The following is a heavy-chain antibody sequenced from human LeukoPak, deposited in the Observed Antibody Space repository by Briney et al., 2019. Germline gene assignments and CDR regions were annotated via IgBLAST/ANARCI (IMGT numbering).Heavy chain of an antibody. CDR1: GFTFSSYG. J-gene: IGHJ1*01. CDR3: AKLVVPAATSGYFQH. CDR2: IRYDGSNK. D-gene: IGHD2-2*01. V-gene: IGHV3-30*02. Sequence: GGSLRLSCAASGFTFSSYGMHWVRQAPGKGLEWVAFIRYDGSNKYYADSVKGRFTISRDNSKNTLYLQMNSLRAGDTAVYYCAKLVVPAATSGYFQHWGQGTLVTVSS.